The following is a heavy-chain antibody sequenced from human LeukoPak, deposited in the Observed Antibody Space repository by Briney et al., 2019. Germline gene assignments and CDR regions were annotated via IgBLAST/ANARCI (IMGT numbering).Heavy chain of an antibody. J-gene: IGHJ3*02. Sequence: GGSLRLSCAVSGFTCSNFEMNWVRQAPGKGLEWVSYVDVSGTSKYYADSVKGRFTISRDNAKNSLYLQMNSLRAEDTAVYYCARGGRSGYYYNAFDIWGQGTMVTVST. D-gene: IGHD3-22*01. CDR2: VDVSGTSK. CDR3: ARGGRSGYYYNAFDI. V-gene: IGHV3-48*03. CDR1: GFTCSNFE.